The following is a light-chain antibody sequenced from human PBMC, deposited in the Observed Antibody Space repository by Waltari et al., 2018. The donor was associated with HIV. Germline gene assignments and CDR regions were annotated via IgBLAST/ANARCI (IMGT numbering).Light chain of an antibody. CDR3: QQYDTFPIT. CDR1: QYISNC. J-gene: IGKJ5*01. V-gene: IGKV1-33*01. Sequence: DIQMTQSPSSLSGSVGDRVTITCQASQYISNCLNWYQQKPGKAPKLLIYDASNLQTGVPSRFSGSGSGTDFTLTISSLQPEDVATFYCQQYDTFPITFGQGTRLEIK. CDR2: DAS.